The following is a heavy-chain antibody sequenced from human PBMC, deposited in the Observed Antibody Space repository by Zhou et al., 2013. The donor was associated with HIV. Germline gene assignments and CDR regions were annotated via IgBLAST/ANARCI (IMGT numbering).Heavy chain of an antibody. Sequence: QVQLVQSGAEVKKPGSSVKVSCKTSGGSFSSYAMNWVRQAPGQGLEWMGRIIPMFGTVNYTQKFQGRVTITADESTKTAYTELSSLRSEDTAIYYCARDRDCTDTNCLSYYYMDVWGKGSTVTVSS. J-gene: IGHJ6*03. CDR3: ARDRDCTDTNCLSYYYMDV. CDR1: GGSFSSYA. V-gene: IGHV1-69*13. CDR2: IIPMFGTV. D-gene: IGHD2-8*02.